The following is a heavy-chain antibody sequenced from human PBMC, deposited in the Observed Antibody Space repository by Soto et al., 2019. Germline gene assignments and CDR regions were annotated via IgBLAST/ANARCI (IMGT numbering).Heavy chain of an antibody. CDR2: IKQDGSEK. CDR3: ARDAGYCSGGSCYRWFDP. Sequence: GGSLRLSCAASGFTFSSYWMSWVRQAPGKGLEWVANIKQDGSEKYYVDSVKGRFTISRDNGKNSLYLQMNSLRAEDMAVYYCARDAGYCSGGSCYRWFDPWGQGTLVTVSS. CDR1: GFTFSSYW. J-gene: IGHJ5*02. D-gene: IGHD2-15*01. V-gene: IGHV3-7*01.